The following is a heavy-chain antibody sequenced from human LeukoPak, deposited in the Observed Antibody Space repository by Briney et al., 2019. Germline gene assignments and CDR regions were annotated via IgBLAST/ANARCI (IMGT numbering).Heavy chain of an antibody. CDR3: ARLVGYYYYYMDV. CDR1: GFTFSSYW. Sequence: GGSLRLXCAASGFTFSSYWMSWARQAPGKGLEWVANIKQDGSEKYYVDSVKGRFTISRDNAKNSLYLQMNSLRAEDTAVYYCARLVGYYYYYMDVWGKGTTVTVSS. J-gene: IGHJ6*03. V-gene: IGHV3-7*01. CDR2: IKQDGSEK. D-gene: IGHD3-10*01.